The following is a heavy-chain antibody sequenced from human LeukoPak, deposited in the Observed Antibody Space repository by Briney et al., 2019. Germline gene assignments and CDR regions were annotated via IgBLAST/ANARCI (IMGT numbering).Heavy chain of an antibody. CDR2: IYYSGST. J-gene: IGHJ6*03. CDR1: GDSISNYY. CDR3: ASTIRGRYSGYDYLPQDYYYYYMDV. V-gene: IGHV4-59*01. Sequence: SETLSLTCTVSGDSISNYYWSWIRQPPGKGLEWIGYIYYSGSTNYNPSLKSGVTISEDTSKNQFSLKLSSVTAADTAVYYCASTIRGRYSGYDYLPQDYYYYYMDVWGKGTTVTVSS. D-gene: IGHD5-12*01.